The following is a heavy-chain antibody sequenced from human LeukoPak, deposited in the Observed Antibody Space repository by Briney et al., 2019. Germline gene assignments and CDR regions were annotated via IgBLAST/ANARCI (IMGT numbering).Heavy chain of an antibody. D-gene: IGHD3-10*01. V-gene: IGHV4-59*01. CDR3: ARTTMVRGTYYMDV. CDR2: IYYSGYT. CDR1: GGSISSYY. Sequence: ASETVSLTCTVSGGSISSYYWSWIRQPPGKGLEWIGCIYYSGYTNYKSSLKSRVTISVDTSKNQFSLKLSSVTAADTAVYYCARTTMVRGTYYMDVWGKGTTVTVSS. J-gene: IGHJ6*03.